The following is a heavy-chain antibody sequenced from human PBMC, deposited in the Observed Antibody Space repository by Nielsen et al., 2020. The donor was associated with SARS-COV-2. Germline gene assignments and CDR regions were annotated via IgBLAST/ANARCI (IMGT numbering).Heavy chain of an antibody. J-gene: IGHJ4*02. Sequence: GESLKISCAASGFTFSSYGMHWVRQSPGKGLEWVSAISASGASTYYADSVKGRFTISRDNARNTLYLQMSGLRAEDTGVYYCASRQDGYNYDTQWGQGTRVTVSS. D-gene: IGHD5-24*01. CDR3: ASRQDGYNYDTQ. CDR2: ISASGAST. V-gene: IGHV3-23*01. CDR1: GFTFSSYG.